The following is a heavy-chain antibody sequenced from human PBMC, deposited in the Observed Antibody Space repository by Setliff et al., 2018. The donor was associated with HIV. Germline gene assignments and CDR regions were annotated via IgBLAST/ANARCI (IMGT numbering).Heavy chain of an antibody. CDR3: ARGTAYYNFWSGYSQDYYYYMDV. CDR1: GGSFSGYY. D-gene: IGHD3-3*01. V-gene: IGHV4-34*01. CDR2: INHSGST. J-gene: IGHJ6*03. Sequence: SETLSLTCAVYGGSFSGYYWNGIRQSPGKGLEWIGEINHSGSTKYNPSLKSRVTISVDTSKNQFSLKLSSVTAADTAVYYCARGTAYYNFWSGYSQDYYYYMDVWGKGTTVTVSS.